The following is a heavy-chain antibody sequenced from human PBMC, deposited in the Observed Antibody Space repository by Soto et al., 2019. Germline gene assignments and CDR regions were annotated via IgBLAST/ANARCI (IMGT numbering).Heavy chain of an antibody. J-gene: IGHJ6*02. CDR2: INHSGST. D-gene: IGHD6-6*01. V-gene: IGHV4-34*01. CDR1: GGSFSGYY. CDR3: ARAKLAGFYYYYGMDV. Sequence: QVQLQQWGAGLLKPSETLSLTCAVYGGSFSGYYWSWIRQPPGKGLEWIGEINHSGSTNYNPSLKSRVTISVVTSKNQFSLKLSSVTAADTAVYYCARAKLAGFYYYYGMDVWGQGTTVTVSS.